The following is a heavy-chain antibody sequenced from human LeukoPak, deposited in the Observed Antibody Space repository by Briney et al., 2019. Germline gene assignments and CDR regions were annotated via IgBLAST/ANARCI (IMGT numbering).Heavy chain of an antibody. CDR3: ARGASAGPATMVRGVIILDY. V-gene: IGHV1-69*01. J-gene: IGHJ4*02. CDR1: GGTFSSYA. CDR2: LIPIFGTA. D-gene: IGHD3-10*01. Sequence: ASVKVSCTASGGTFSSYAMSWVRQAPGQGIEWIGGLIPIFGTANFAQKFQGRVTITADESTSTAYMELSSLRSEYTAVYYCARGASAGPATMVRGVIILDYWGQGTLVTVSS.